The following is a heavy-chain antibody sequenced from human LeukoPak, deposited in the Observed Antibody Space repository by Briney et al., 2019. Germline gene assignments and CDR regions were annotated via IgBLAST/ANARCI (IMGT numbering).Heavy chain of an antibody. J-gene: IGHJ4*02. CDR3: GASKPNNYNGMAY. V-gene: IGHV4-59*11. Sequence: PSETLSLACTVSGASITSHYWIWIRQPPGKGLEWIGYVYHSGSTKYNPSLKSRVTLSVDTSKRQFSLTLSSVTAADTAVYYRGASKPNNYNGMAYWGLGTLVTVST. CDR1: GASITSHY. D-gene: IGHD5-24*01. CDR2: VYHSGST.